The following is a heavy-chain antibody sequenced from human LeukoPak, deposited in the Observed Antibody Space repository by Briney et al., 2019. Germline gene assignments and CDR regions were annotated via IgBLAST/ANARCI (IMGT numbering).Heavy chain of an antibody. CDR3: VRDLGGRNYFDY. CDR1: GFTVSSNY. J-gene: IGHJ4*02. V-gene: IGHV3-53*01. CDR2: IYSGGST. Sequence: GGSLRLSCAASGFTVSSNYMSWVRQAPGKGLEWVSVIYSGGSTYYADSVKGRFTISRDNSKNTLYLQMNSLRAEDTAVYYCVRDLGGRNYFDYWGQGTLVTVSS. D-gene: IGHD2-15*01.